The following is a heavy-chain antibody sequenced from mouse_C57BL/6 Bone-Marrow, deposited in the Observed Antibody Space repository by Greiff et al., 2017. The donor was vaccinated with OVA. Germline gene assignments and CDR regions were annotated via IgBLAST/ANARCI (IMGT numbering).Heavy chain of an antibody. J-gene: IGHJ1*03. CDR3: ASYGSSPWYFDV. CDR1: GYTFTSYW. CDR2: IHPNSGST. Sequence: QVHVKQPGAELVKPGASVKLSCKASGYTFTSYWMHWVKQRPGQGLEWIGMIHPNSGSTNYNEKFKSKATLTVDKASSTAYMQLSSLTSEDSAVYYCASYGSSPWYFDVWGTGTTVTVSS. V-gene: IGHV1-64*01. D-gene: IGHD1-1*01.